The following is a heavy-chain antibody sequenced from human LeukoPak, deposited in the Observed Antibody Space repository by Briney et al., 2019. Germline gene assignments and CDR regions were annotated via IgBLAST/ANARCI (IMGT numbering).Heavy chain of an antibody. CDR1: GGSISSYY. J-gene: IGHJ4*02. D-gene: IGHD6-13*01. Sequence: SETLSLTCTVSGGSISSYYWSWIRQPPGKGLEWIGYIFDSGSTNYNSSLKSRVTISVDTSKNQFSLKLNSVTAVDTAVYYCARHRSSTSWYYYWGQGTLVTVSS. CDR2: IFDSGST. V-gene: IGHV4-59*08. CDR3: ARHRSSTSWYYY.